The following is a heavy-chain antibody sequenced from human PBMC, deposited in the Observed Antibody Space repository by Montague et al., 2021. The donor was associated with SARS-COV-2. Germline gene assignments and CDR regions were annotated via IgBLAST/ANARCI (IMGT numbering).Heavy chain of an antibody. J-gene: IGHJ4*02. CDR2: XXWXXXE. Sequence: PALVKPTQTLTLTCTFSGFSLSATGMSVSWIRQPPGKALEWLAXXXWXXXEYXSTSVKTRLTISRDTSKNPVVLTMTNMDPVDTATYFCARSAYYSNYFDYWGRGTLVTVSS. CDR3: ARSAYYSNYFDY. D-gene: IGHD3-22*01. V-gene: IGHV2-70*01. CDR1: GFSLSATGMS.